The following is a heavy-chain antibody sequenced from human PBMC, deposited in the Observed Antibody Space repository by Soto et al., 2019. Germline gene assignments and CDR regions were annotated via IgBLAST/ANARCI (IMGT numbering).Heavy chain of an antibody. V-gene: IGHV3-7*03. Sequence: PGGSLRLSCAASGFSFSSFWMIWVRQAPGKGLEWVAIIKQDGSEKHYVGFVTGRFTAARDKAHKLLYLPMGRLRPDDPPVYSCVRAYRAHPDYFDYWGQGALVTVSS. D-gene: IGHD2-21*01. CDR1: GFSFSSFW. CDR2: IKQDGSEK. J-gene: IGHJ4*02. CDR3: VRAYRAHPDYFDY.